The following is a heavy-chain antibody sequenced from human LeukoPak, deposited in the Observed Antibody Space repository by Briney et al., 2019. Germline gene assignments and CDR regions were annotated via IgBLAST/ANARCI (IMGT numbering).Heavy chain of an antibody. CDR1: GYTLTELS. CDR2: FDPEDGET. CDR3: ATATYYYDSSGYFHYYYGMDV. V-gene: IGHV1-24*01. J-gene: IGHJ6*02. D-gene: IGHD3-22*01. Sequence: ASVKVSCKVSGYTLTELSIHWVRQAPGKGLEWMGGFDPEDGETIYAQKFQGRVTMTEDTSTDTAYMELSSLRSEDTAVYYCATATYYYDSSGYFHYYYGMDVWGQGTTVTVSS.